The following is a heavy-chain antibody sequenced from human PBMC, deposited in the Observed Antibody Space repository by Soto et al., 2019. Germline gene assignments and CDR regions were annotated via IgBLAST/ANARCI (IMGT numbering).Heavy chain of an antibody. V-gene: IGHV3-74*01. D-gene: IGHD5-12*01. CDR1: GFTFSSYW. J-gene: IGHJ4*02. CDR3: AKGWKGGYNQAFFDY. Sequence: PGGSLRLSCAASGFTFSSYWMHWVRQDPEKGLVWVSRINTDGSTTTYADSVKGRFTISRDNSKNTLYLQMNSLRAEDTAVYYCAKGWKGGYNQAFFDYWGQGTLVTVSS. CDR2: INTDGSTT.